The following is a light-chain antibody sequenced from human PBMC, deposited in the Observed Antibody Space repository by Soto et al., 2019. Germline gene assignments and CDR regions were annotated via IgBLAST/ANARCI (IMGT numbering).Light chain of an antibody. CDR3: QQYYSTPIT. CDR2: WAS. J-gene: IGKJ5*01. Sequence: DIVMTQSPDSLAVSLGERATINCKSSQSVLYSSNNKNYLAWYQQKPGQPPKLLIYWASTRESGVPDRFSGSGSGTDFTLTIISLQAEDVAVYSCQQYYSTPITFGQGTRLEIK. CDR1: QSVLYSSNNKNY. V-gene: IGKV4-1*01.